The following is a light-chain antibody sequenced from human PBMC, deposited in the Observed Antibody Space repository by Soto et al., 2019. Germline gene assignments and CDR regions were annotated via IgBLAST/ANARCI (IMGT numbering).Light chain of an antibody. V-gene: IGKV3-11*01. J-gene: IGKJ2*01. CDR2: DAS. CDR1: QSVSRY. Sequence: EFVLTQSPATLSLSPGERGTLSFRASQSVSRYLAWYQQKPGQSPRLLIYDASNRATGTPARFSGSGSGTDFTLSISSLEPEDFAVYYCQHRTNWPPYTFGQGTRWIS. CDR3: QHRTNWPPYT.